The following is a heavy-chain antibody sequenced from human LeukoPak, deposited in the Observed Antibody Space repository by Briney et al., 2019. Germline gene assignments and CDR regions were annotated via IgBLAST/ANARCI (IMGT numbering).Heavy chain of an antibody. CDR2: VSSDSSYI. J-gene: IGHJ4*02. Sequence: GGSLRLSCAASGFTFSSHSMNWVRLAPGKGLEWVSSVSSDSSYIYYADSVKGRFTISRDNSKNTLYLQMNSLRAEDTAVYYCASGDFGFDFDYWGQGTLVTVSS. CDR3: ASGDFGFDFDY. CDR1: GFTFSSHS. D-gene: IGHD2-21*02. V-gene: IGHV3-21*01.